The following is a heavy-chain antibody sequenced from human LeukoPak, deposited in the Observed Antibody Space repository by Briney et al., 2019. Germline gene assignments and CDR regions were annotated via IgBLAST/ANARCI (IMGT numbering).Heavy chain of an antibody. Sequence: PSETLSFTGRVPGGSISSFYWTWIRQPPGKGLKWIGSIYYSGSADYNPSLKSRVTISVDTSKSQFSLRLSSVTAADTAVYFCARGVGATTQFDYWGQGTLVTVSS. J-gene: IGHJ4*02. D-gene: IGHD1-26*01. V-gene: IGHV4-59*08. CDR2: IYYSGSA. CDR1: GGSISSFY. CDR3: ARGVGATTQFDY.